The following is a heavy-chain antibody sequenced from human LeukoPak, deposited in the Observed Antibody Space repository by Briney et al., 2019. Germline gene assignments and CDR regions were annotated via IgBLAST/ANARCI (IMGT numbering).Heavy chain of an antibody. CDR2: ISSSGSTI. V-gene: IGHV3-11*01. D-gene: IGHD4-11*01. Sequence: GGSLRLSCAASGFTFSDYYMSWIRQAPGKGLEWVSYISSSGSTIYYADSVKGRFTISRDNAKNSLYLRMNSLRAEDTAVYYCARGGEMTTVPLDWFDPWGQGTLVTVSS. CDR3: ARGGEMTTVPLDWFDP. CDR1: GFTFSDYY. J-gene: IGHJ5*02.